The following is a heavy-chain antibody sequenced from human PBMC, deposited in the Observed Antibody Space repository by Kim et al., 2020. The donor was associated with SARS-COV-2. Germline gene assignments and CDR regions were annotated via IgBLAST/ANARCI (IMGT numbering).Heavy chain of an antibody. CDR2: ISGDGVTA. CDR3: ASRPLAIFGVAPFDY. D-gene: IGHD3-3*01. J-gene: IGHJ4*02. Sequence: GGSLRLSCAASGFIFTNYAMNWVRQAPGKGLEWVSIISGDGVTAYYADSVRGRFTISRDNSRNTLYLQMNSLRAEDTAVYYCASRPLAIFGVAPFDYWGQGTLVTVPS. CDR1: GFIFTNYA. V-gene: IGHV3-23*01.